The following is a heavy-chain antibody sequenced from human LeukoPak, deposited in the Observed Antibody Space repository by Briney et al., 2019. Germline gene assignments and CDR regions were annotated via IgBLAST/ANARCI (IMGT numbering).Heavy chain of an antibody. Sequence: TGGSLRLSCAVSGFTFSDYWMSWVRQAPGKGLEWVANIKQDGSEKYYVDSVKGRFTISRDNAKNSQYMQMNSLRAEDTAVYYCARFAASPKYAFDIWGQGTMVTVSS. CDR1: GFTFSDYW. V-gene: IGHV3-7*05. CDR2: IKQDGSEK. J-gene: IGHJ3*02. CDR3: ARFAASPKYAFDI.